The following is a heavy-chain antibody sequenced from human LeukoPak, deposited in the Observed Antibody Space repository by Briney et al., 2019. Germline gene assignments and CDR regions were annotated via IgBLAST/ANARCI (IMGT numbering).Heavy chain of an antibody. CDR3: ARAAPGVAGYFDY. J-gene: IGHJ4*02. CDR2: IYTSGST. CDR1: GGSISSYY. Sequence: SETLSLTCTVSGGSISSYYWSWIRQPAGKGLEWIGRIYTSGSTNYNPFLKSRVTISVDTSNNQLFLKVTSVTAADTAVYYCARAAPGVAGYFDYWGQGTLVTVSS. D-gene: IGHD2-15*01. V-gene: IGHV4-4*07.